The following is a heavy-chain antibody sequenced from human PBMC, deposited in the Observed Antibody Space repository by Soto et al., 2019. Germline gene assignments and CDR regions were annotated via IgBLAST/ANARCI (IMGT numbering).Heavy chain of an antibody. CDR1: GGSISSYY. J-gene: IGHJ6*02. Sequence: SETLSLTCTVSGGSISSYYWSWIRQPPGKGLEWIGYIYYSGSTNYNPSLKSRVTISVDTSKNQFSLKLSSVTAADTAVYYCAREGCTNGVCYTEGNYYYYGMDVWGQGTTVTVSS. V-gene: IGHV4-59*01. D-gene: IGHD2-8*01. CDR2: IYYSGST. CDR3: AREGCTNGVCYTEGNYYYYGMDV.